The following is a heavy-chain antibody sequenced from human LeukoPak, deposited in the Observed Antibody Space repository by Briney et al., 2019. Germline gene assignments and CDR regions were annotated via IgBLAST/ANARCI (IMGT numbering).Heavy chain of an antibody. J-gene: IGHJ3*02. CDR3: AGLVTTKGSYAFDI. Sequence: PSETLSLTCTVSGGSISSGDYYWSWIRQPPGEGLEWIGYIYYSGSTYYNPSLKSRVTISVDTSKNQFSLKLSSVTAADTAVYYCAGLVTTKGSYAFDIWGQGTMVTVSS. CDR1: GGSISSGDYY. CDR2: IYYSGST. V-gene: IGHV4-30-4*01. D-gene: IGHD4-17*01.